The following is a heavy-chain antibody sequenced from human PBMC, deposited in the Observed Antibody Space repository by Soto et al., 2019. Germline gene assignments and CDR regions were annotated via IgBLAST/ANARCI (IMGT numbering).Heavy chain of an antibody. CDR3: ARALFGGDYYYMDV. D-gene: IGHD2-15*01. V-gene: IGHV1-18*01. J-gene: IGHJ6*03. Sequence: QVQLVQSGTEVKKPGASVKVSCKASGYRFTSYGFSWVRQAPGQGLEWLGWIRGYNGNTNYAQKVQGRVTMTTDRSTRTAYMELTSLRSDDTAVYYCARALFGGDYYYMDVWGKGTTVTVSS. CDR1: GYRFTSYG. CDR2: IRGYNGNT.